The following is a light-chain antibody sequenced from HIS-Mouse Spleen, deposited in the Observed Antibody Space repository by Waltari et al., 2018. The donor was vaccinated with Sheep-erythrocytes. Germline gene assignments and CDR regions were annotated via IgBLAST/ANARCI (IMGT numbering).Light chain of an antibody. J-gene: IGLJ1*01. Sequence: QSALTQPRSVAGSPGQSVTIPCPGTSSDVGGYHLGPWYQQNPGKAPKLMIYDVSKRPSGVPDRFSGSKSGNTASLTISGLQAEDEADYYCCSYAGSYNHVFATGTKVTVL. CDR3: CSYAGSYNHV. CDR1: SSDVGGYHL. CDR2: DVS. V-gene: IGLV2-11*01.